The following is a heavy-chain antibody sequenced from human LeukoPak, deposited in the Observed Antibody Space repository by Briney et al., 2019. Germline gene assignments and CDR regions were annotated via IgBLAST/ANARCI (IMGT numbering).Heavy chain of an antibody. V-gene: IGHV1-69*05. J-gene: IGHJ5*02. D-gene: IGHD6-13*01. Sequence: ASVKVSCKASGGTFSSYAISWVRQAPRQGLEWMGGIIPIFGTANYAQKFQGRVTITTDESTSTAYMELSSLRSEDTAVYYCARGGEAAAGPVENWFDPWGQGTLVTVSS. CDR2: IIPIFGTA. CDR3: ARGGEAAAGPVENWFDP. CDR1: GGTFSSYA.